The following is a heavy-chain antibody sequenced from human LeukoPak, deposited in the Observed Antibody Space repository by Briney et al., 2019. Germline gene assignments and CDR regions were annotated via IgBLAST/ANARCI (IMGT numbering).Heavy chain of an antibody. J-gene: IGHJ4*02. Sequence: ASVKVSCKASGGVFTTYAISWVRQAPGQGLEWMGGIIPFLGTTNYAQKFQGRVTITADEPSRTAYMELTYLRSNDTAVYYCTIIPNVILFTHYFEYWGQGTLVTVSS. D-gene: IGHD2-21*01. CDR1: GGVFTTYA. CDR2: IIPFLGTT. CDR3: TIIPNVILFTHYFEY. V-gene: IGHV1-69*13.